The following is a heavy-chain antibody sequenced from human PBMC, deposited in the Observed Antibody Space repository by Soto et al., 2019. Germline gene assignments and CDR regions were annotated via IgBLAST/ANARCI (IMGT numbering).Heavy chain of an antibody. V-gene: IGHV1-2*04. D-gene: IGHD3-9*01. CDR2: INPNSGGT. Sequence: GASVKVSCKASGYTFTGYYMHWVRQAPGQGLEWMGWINPNSGGTNYAQKFQGWVTMTRDTSISTAYMELSRLRSDDTAVYYCARAPYYDILTGYYNNWFDPWGQGTLVTVSS. CDR1: GYTFTGYY. CDR3: ARAPYYDILTGYYNNWFDP. J-gene: IGHJ5*02.